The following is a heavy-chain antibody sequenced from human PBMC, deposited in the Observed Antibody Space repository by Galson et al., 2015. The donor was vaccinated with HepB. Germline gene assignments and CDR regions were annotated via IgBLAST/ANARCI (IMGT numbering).Heavy chain of an antibody. V-gene: IGHV3-30-3*01. Sequence: SLRLSCAASGLTFRNYAMHWVRQAPGKGLEWVALISSDGSNKYYTDSVKGRFTISRDNSKNTLDLQTNSLRSEDTAVYYCARGIDGYGPTLGYWGQGTLVTVSS. D-gene: IGHD5-24*01. CDR2: ISSDGSNK. CDR1: GLTFRNYA. CDR3: ARGIDGYGPTLGY. J-gene: IGHJ4*02.